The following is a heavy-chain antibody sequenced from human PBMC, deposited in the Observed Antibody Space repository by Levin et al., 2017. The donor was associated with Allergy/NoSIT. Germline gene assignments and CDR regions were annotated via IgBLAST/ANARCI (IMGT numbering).Heavy chain of an antibody. CDR1: GYTFTGYY. J-gene: IGHJ4*02. Sequence: ASVKVSCKASGYTFTGYYMHWVRQAPGQGLEWMGWINPNSGGTNYAQKFQGRVTMTRDTSISTAYMELSRLRSDDTAVYYCARSLWFGELLPHFDYWGQGTLVTVSS. CDR3: ARSLWFGELLPHFDY. D-gene: IGHD3-10*01. V-gene: IGHV1-2*02. CDR2: INPNSGGT.